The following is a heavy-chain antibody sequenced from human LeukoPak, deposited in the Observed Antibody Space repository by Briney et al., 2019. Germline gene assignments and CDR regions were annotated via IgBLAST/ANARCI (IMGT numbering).Heavy chain of an antibody. CDR1: GDSISNYY. Sequence: SETLSLTCTVSGDSISNYYWSWIRQPPGKGLEWIAYIDYRGSTTYNPSLRSRITISVDTSKNQFSLKLNSVTAADTAVYYCARHYGPWGQGTLVTVSS. CDR2: IDYRGST. V-gene: IGHV4-59*08. CDR3: ARHYGP. D-gene: IGHD3-10*01. J-gene: IGHJ5*02.